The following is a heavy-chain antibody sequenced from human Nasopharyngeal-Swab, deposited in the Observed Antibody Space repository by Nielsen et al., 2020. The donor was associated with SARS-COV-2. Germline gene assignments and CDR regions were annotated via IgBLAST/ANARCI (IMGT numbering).Heavy chain of an antibody. CDR3: AKVIWFGELSTALFDY. Sequence: GESLKISCSASGFTFSSYAMHWVRQDPGKGLEWVAVISHDGSNRYYADSVKGRFTISRDNSKNTLYLQMNSLRAEDTAVYYCAKVIWFGELSTALFDYWGQGTLVTVSS. CDR2: ISHDGSNR. D-gene: IGHD3-10*01. V-gene: IGHV3-30*14. CDR1: GFTFSSYA. J-gene: IGHJ4*02.